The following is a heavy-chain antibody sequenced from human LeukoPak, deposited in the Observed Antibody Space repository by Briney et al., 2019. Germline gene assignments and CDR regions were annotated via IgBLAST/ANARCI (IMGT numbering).Heavy chain of an antibody. Sequence: GASVKVSCKASGYTFTDRYMHWVRQAPGQGLEWMGWIGPKDGDTKYAQTFQGGVTMTRDTSISAVYMDLSDLGPDDTAVYYCARGRGGGIMLLYDYWGQGTLVTVSS. V-gene: IGHV1-2*02. D-gene: IGHD3-16*01. J-gene: IGHJ4*02. CDR3: ARGRGGGIMLLYDY. CDR1: GYTFTDRY. CDR2: IGPKDGDT.